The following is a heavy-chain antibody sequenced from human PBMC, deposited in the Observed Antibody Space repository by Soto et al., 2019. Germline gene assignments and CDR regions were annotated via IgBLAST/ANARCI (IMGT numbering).Heavy chain of an antibody. CDR3: ARDRDFWSDTQGSLNWFDP. CDR2: ISYDGSNK. J-gene: IGHJ5*02. CDR1: GFTFSSYA. V-gene: IGHV3-30-3*01. Sequence: QVQLVESGGGVVQPGRSLRLSCAASGFTFSSYAMHWVRQAPGKGLEWVAVISYDGSNKYYADSVKGRFTISRDNSKNTLYLQMNSLRAEDTAVYYCARDRDFWSDTQGSLNWFDPWGQGTLVTVSS. D-gene: IGHD3-3*01.